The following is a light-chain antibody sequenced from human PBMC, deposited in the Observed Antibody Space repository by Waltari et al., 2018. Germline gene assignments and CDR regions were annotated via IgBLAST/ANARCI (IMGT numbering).Light chain of an antibody. CDR3: QSYDTSLRVV. Sequence: QSVLTQPPSVSGAPGQRVTISCTGCGSNIGAGYAVYWYQQLPRAAPKLLSYGSTSRPLGVPDRFFGSTSGTSASLAITGLQAEDEADYYCQSYDTSLRVVFGGGTKLTVL. CDR2: GST. J-gene: IGLJ3*02. CDR1: GSNIGAGYA. V-gene: IGLV1-40*01.